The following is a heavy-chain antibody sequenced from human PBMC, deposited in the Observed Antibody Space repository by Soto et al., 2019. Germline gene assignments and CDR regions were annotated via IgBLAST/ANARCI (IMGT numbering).Heavy chain of an antibody. CDR1: GYTFTGYY. J-gene: IGHJ5*02. V-gene: IGHV1-2*02. CDR2: INPNSGGT. D-gene: IGHD3-22*01. Sequence: GASVKVSCKASGYTFTGYYMHWVRQAPGQGLEWMGWINPNSGGTNYAQKFQGRVTMTRDTSISTAYMELSRLRSDDTVVYYCAKDYYDSSGYDNWFDPWGQGTLVTVSS. CDR3: AKDYYDSSGYDNWFDP.